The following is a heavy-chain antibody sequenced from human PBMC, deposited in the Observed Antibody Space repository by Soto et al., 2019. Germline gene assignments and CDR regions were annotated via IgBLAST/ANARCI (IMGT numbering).Heavy chain of an antibody. CDR1: GFTFSSYA. D-gene: IGHD3-10*01. J-gene: IGHJ4*02. Sequence: GGSLRLSCAASGFTFSSYAMSWVRQAPGKGLEWVSAISGSGGSTYYADSVKGRFTISRDNSKNTLYLQMNSLRAEDTAVYYCGKASGGCTMVRRNYYFDYWGQGTLVTVSS. CDR3: GKASGGCTMVRRNYYFDY. V-gene: IGHV3-23*01. CDR2: ISGSGGST.